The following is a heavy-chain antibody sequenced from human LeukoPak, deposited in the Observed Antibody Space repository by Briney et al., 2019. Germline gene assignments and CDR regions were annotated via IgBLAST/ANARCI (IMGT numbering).Heavy chain of an antibody. CDR2: ISAYNGNT. CDR3: ARDPPAVFWERGNWFDP. V-gene: IGHV1-18*01. Sequence: GASVKVSCKASGYTFSTYGISWVRQAPGQGLEWMGWISAYNGNTNYAQKFQGRVTMTTDTSTSTAYMELRSLRSDDTAVYYCARDPPAVFWERGNWFDPWGQGTLVTVSS. J-gene: IGHJ5*02. D-gene: IGHD1-26*01. CDR1: GYTFSTYG.